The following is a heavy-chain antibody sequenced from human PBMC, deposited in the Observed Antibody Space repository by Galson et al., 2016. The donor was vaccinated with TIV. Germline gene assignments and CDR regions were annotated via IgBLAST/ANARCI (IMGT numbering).Heavy chain of an antibody. CDR3: ARGGYCSGGRCYSNGFLEFSGLDV. J-gene: IGHJ6*02. V-gene: IGHV3-9*01. D-gene: IGHD2-15*01. CDR1: GFIFDNYA. CDR2: ISWRSIKA. Sequence: SLRLSCATSGFIFDNYAMHWVRQAPGKGLEWVSGISWRSIKADYADSVRGRFTISRDPAKNSLDLQMNSLRPADTALYFCARGGYCSGGRCYSNGFLEFSGLDVWGQGTTVTVSS.